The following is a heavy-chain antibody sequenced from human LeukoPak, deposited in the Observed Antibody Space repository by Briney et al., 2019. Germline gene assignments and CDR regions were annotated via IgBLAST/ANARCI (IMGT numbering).Heavy chain of an antibody. CDR2: IKQDGSEK. CDR3: ARENYYDSSGNDAFDV. D-gene: IGHD3-22*01. V-gene: IGHV3-7*04. J-gene: IGHJ3*01. CDR1: GFTFSSYW. Sequence: PGGSLRLSCAASGFTFSSYWMSWVRQAPGKGLEWVANIKQDGSEKYYVDSVKGRLTISRDNAKKALYLEVNSLRVEDTALYYCARENYYDSSGNDAFDVWGQGTMVTVSS.